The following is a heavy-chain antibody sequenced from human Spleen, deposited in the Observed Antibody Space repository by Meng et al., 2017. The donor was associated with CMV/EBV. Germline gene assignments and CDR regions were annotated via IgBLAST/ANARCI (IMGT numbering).Heavy chain of an antibody. CDR1: GFTFSSYA. J-gene: IGHJ4*03. V-gene: IGHV3-23*03. CDR2: IYSGGSST. Sequence: GESLKISCAASGFTFSSYAMSWVRQAPGKGLEWVSFIYSGGSSTYYADSVKGRFTISRDNSKNTLYLQMNSLRAEDTAVYYCAKEGNRGRYDYWGQGTTVTVSS. D-gene: IGHD1-14*01. CDR3: AKEGNRGRYDY.